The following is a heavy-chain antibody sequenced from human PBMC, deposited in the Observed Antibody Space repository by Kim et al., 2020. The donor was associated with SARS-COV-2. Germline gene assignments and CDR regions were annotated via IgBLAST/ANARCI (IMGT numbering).Heavy chain of an antibody. Sequence: GKPTYAQGFKGRFVLSLDTSVSTAYLQISSLRAEDTAVYYCARGPGGMDVWGQGTTVTVSS. CDR3: ARGPGGMDV. V-gene: IGHV7-4-1*02. CDR2: GKP. J-gene: IGHJ6*02.